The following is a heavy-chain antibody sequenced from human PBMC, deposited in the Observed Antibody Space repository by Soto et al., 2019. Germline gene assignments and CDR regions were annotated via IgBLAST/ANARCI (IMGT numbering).Heavy chain of an antibody. Sequence: SETLSLTCTVSGGSISSSSYYWGWIRQPPGKGLEWIGSIYYSGSTYYNPSLKSRVTISVDTSKNQFSLKLSSVTAADTAVYYCARHLGSGSYYNVRFSAFWFDPWGQGTLVTVSS. CDR3: ARHLGSGSYYNVRFSAFWFDP. D-gene: IGHD3-10*01. CDR2: IYYSGST. CDR1: GGSISSSSYY. V-gene: IGHV4-39*01. J-gene: IGHJ5*02.